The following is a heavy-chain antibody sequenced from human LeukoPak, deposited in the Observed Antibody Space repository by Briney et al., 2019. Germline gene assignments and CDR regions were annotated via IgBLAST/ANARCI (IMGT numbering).Heavy chain of an antibody. Sequence: GGSLRLSCAASGFTFSSYAMSWVRQAPGKGLEWVSSISGSGNYIYYADSVKGRFTISRDNAKNSLYLQMNSLRAEDTAVYYCASSYRITIFPPGEYWGQGTLVTVSS. CDR1: GFTFSSYA. CDR3: ASSYRITIFPPGEY. V-gene: IGHV3-21*01. CDR2: ISGSGNYI. D-gene: IGHD3-3*01. J-gene: IGHJ4*02.